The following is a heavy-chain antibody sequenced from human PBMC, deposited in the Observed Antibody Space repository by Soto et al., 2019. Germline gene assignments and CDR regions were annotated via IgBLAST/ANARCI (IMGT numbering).Heavy chain of an antibody. D-gene: IGHD3-3*01. CDR1: GYSFTSYW. Sequence: GESLKISCKGSGYSFTSYWIGWVRQMPGKGLEWMGIIYPGDSDTRYSPSFQGQVTISADKSISTAYLQWSSLKASDTAMYYCARQTYDFWSGARGWFDPWGQGTLVTVSS. J-gene: IGHJ5*02. CDR2: IYPGDSDT. V-gene: IGHV5-51*01. CDR3: ARQTYDFWSGARGWFDP.